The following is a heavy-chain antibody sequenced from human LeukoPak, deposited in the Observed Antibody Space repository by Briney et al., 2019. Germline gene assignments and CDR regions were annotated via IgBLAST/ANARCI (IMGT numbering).Heavy chain of an antibody. V-gene: IGHV4-61*05. CDR3: ARGGINTVTNRFDY. Sequence: SETLSLTCTVSGGSISSSSYYWGWIRQPPGKGLEWIGYIYYSGSTNYNPSLKSRVTISVDTSKNQFSLKLSSVTAADTAVYYCARGGINTVTNRFDYWGQGTLVTVSS. CDR1: GGSISSSSYY. CDR2: IYYSGST. D-gene: IGHD4-17*01. J-gene: IGHJ4*02.